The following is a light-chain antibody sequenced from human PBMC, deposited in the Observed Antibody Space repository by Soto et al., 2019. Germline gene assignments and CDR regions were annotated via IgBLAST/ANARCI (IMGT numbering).Light chain of an antibody. CDR3: QQYGSSPLFT. J-gene: IGKJ3*01. CDR2: DAS. Sequence: EIVLTQSPGTLSLSPGERATLSCRASQSVSSSYLAWYQQKPGQAPRLLIYDASSRATGIPDRFSGRGSGTDFTLTISRLEPEDFAVYYCQQYGSSPLFTFGPGTKVDIK. V-gene: IGKV3-20*01. CDR1: QSVSSSY.